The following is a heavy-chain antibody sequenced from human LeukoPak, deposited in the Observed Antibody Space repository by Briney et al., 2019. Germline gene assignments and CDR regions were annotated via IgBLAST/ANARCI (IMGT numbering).Heavy chain of an antibody. CDR1: GYTFTSYG. Sequence: GAAAKVSRKPSGYTFTSYGISGVRPAPGQGLEWMGWISAYNGNTKYAQKLQGRVTMTTDTSTSTAYMELRSLRSDDTAVYYCARVGCSGGSCSVIDYWGQGTLVTVSS. CDR2: ISAYNGNT. J-gene: IGHJ4*02. D-gene: IGHD2-15*01. V-gene: IGHV1-18*01. CDR3: ARVGCSGGSCSVIDY.